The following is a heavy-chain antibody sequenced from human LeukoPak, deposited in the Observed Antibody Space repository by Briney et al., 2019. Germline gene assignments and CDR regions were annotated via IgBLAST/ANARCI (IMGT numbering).Heavy chain of an antibody. CDR2: ISAYNGNT. CDR3: ARGVPLAAAGLIGWFDP. CDR1: GYTFTSYA. J-gene: IGHJ5*02. D-gene: IGHD6-13*01. Sequence: ASVKVSCKASGYTFTSYAMNWVRQAPGQGLEWMGWISAYNGNTNYAQKLQGRVTMTTDTSISTAYMDLTRLRSDDTAVYYCARGVPLAAAGLIGWFDPWGQGTLVTVSS. V-gene: IGHV1-18*01.